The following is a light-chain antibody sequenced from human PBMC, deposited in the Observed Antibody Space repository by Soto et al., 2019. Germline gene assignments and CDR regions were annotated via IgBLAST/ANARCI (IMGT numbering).Light chain of an antibody. CDR3: QQDNSFPLT. V-gene: IGKV1-12*01. Sequence: DIQMTQSPSFVSASVGDRVTITCRASQAVSTWLAWYQQKPGKAPKLLIYAASSLQSGVPSRFSGSGSGTDFTLTISSLQHEDFETYSCQQDNSFPLTLGRGTKVDIK. CDR2: AAS. J-gene: IGKJ4*01. CDR1: QAVSTW.